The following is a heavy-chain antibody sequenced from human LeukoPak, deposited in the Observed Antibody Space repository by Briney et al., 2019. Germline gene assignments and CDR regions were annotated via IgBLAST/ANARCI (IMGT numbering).Heavy chain of an antibody. CDR3: AAGITPNDAFDI. J-gene: IGHJ3*02. D-gene: IGHD3-10*01. V-gene: IGHV1-58*01. CDR1: GFTFTSSA. CDR2: IVVGSGNT. Sequence: ATSVKVSCKASGFTFTSSAVQWVRQARGQRLEWIGWIVVGSGNTNYAQKFQERVTITRDMSTSTAYMELSSLRSEDTAVYYCAAGITPNDAFDIWGQGTTVTVSS.